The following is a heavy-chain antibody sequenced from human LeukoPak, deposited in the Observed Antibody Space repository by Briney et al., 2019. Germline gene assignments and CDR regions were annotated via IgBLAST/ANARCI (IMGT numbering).Heavy chain of an antibody. D-gene: IGHD2-21*01. Sequence: ASVKVSCKASGYTFTSYGISWVRQAPGQGLEWMGWISAYNGNTNYAQELQGRVTMTTDTSTSTACMELRSLRSDDTAVYYCARPSHIGGELDYWGQGTLVTVSS. V-gene: IGHV1-18*01. CDR2: ISAYNGNT. CDR1: GYTFTSYG. J-gene: IGHJ4*02. CDR3: ARPSHIGGELDY.